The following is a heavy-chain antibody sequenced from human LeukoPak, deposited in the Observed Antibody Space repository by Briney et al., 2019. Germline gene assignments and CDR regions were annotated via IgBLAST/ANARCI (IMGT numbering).Heavy chain of an antibody. CDR3: ARVHSSKRDFDY. V-gene: IGHV4-34*01. CDR1: GGSFSGYY. Sequence: SETLSLTCAVYGGSFSGYYWSWIRQPPGKGLEWIGEINHSGSTNYNPSLKSRVTISVDTSKNQFSLKLSTVTAADTAVDYCARVHSSKRDFDYWGQGTLVTVSS. D-gene: IGHD6-13*01. CDR2: INHSGST. J-gene: IGHJ4*02.